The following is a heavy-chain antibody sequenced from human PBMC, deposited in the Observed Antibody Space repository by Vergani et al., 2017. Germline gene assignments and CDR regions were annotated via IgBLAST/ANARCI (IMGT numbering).Heavy chain of an antibody. V-gene: IGHV3-23*01. CDR1: GFTFSSYA. J-gene: IGHJ5*02. CDR2: ISGSGGST. CDR3: AKDIVVVPAAFQFDP. D-gene: IGHD2-2*01. Sequence: VQILQSGGGVVQPGGSLRLSCTLSGFTFSSYAMSWVRQAPGKGLEWVSAISGSGGSTYYADSVKGRFTISRDNSKNTLYLQMNSLRAEDTAVYYCAKDIVVVPAAFQFDPWGQGTLVTVSS.